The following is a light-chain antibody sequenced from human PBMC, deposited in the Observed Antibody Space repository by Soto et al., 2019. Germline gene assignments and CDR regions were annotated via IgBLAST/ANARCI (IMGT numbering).Light chain of an antibody. J-gene: IGKJ2*01. V-gene: IGKV3-15*01. CDR2: FAS. CDR1: QSVSSK. CDR3: QQYNNWPHT. Sequence: EILMTQSPATLSVSPGERATLSCRASQSVSSKLAWFQRKPGQAPRLLIYFASTRATDIPARFSGSGSGTEFTLTISSLQSEDFAVYYCQQYNNWPHTFGQGTKVDI.